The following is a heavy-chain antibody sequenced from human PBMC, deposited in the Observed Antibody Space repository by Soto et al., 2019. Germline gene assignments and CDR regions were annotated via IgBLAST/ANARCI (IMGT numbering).Heavy chain of an antibody. D-gene: IGHD2-15*01. Sequence: QVQLQESGPGLVKPSQTLSLTCTVSGGSISSGGYYWSWIRQHPGKGLEWIGYIYYSGSTYYNPSLKGRVTISVDTSKNQCSRKLSSVTAADTAVYYCAREEFPSGGKGGFVDYWGQGTLVTVSS. CDR3: AREEFPSGGKGGFVDY. V-gene: IGHV4-31*03. J-gene: IGHJ4*02. CDR2: IYYSGST. CDR1: GGSISSGGYY.